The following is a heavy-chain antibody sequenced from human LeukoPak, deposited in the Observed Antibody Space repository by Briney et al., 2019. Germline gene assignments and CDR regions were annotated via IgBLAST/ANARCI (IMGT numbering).Heavy chain of an antibody. V-gene: IGHV1-8*01. CDR1: GYTFTSYD. CDR3: ARVYCSGASCYAGGFYFDS. CDR2: MNPNSGNT. D-gene: IGHD2-2*01. Sequence: GASVKVSCKASGYTFTSYDINWVRQATGQGLEWMGWMNPNSGNTGYAQKFQGRVTMTRNTSISTAYMELSSLRSEDTAVYYCARVYCSGASCYAGGFYFDSWGQGTPVTVSS. J-gene: IGHJ4*02.